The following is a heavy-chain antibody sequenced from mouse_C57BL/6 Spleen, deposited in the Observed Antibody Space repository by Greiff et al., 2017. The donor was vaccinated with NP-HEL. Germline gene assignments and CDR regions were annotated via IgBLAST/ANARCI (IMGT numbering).Heavy chain of an antibody. CDR1: GYTFTDSY. CDR2: IYPGSGNT. D-gene: IGHD2-5*01. J-gene: IGHJ1*03. CDR3: ARRNSNYAYFDV. V-gene: IGHV1-76*01. Sequence: VQLQQSGAELVRPGASVKLSCKASGYTFTDSYINWVKQRPGQGLEWIARIYPGSGNTYYDEKFKGKATLTAEKSSSTAYMQLSSLTPEDSAVYFCARRNSNYAYFDVWGTGTTVTVSS.